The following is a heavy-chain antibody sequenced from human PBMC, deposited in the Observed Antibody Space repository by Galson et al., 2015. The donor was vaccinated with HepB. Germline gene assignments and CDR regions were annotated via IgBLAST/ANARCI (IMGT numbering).Heavy chain of an antibody. V-gene: IGHV3-30*18. D-gene: IGHD6-13*01. CDR3: AKQQLVVTGFDY. CDR1: GFTFSSYG. Sequence: SLRLSCAASGFTFSSYGMHWVRQAPSKGLEWVAVISYDGSNKYYADSVKGRFTISRDNSKNTLYLQMNSLRAEDTAVYYCAKQQLVVTGFDYWGQGTLVTVSS. CDR2: ISYDGSNK. J-gene: IGHJ4*02.